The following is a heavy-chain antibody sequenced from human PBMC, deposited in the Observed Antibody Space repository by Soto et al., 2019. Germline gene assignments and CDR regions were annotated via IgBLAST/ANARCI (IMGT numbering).Heavy chain of an antibody. V-gene: IGHV1-69*05. CDR2: IIPIFGTA. CDR1: GGTFSSYA. D-gene: IGHD3-10*01. J-gene: IGHJ5*02. CDR3: ARRGTMVRGVNNWFDP. Sequence: QVQLVQSGAEVKKPGSSVKVSCKASGGTFSSYAISWVRQAPGQGLEWMGGIIPIFGTANYAQKFQGRVTITXXEXTXRAYMELSSLRSEDTAVYYCARRGTMVRGVNNWFDPWGQGTLVTVSS.